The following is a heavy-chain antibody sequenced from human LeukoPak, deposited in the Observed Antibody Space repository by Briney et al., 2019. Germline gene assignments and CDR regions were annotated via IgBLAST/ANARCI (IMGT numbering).Heavy chain of an antibody. CDR2: ISYDGSNK. J-gene: IGHJ4*02. V-gene: IGHV3-30-3*01. CDR3: ARSRYSYGPDY. Sequence: GSLRLSCAASGFTFSSYAMHWVRQAPGKGLEWVAVISYDGSNKYYADSVKGRFTISRDNSKNTLYLQMNSLRAEDTAVYYCARSRYSYGPDYWGQGTLVTVSS. CDR1: GFTFSSYA. D-gene: IGHD5-18*01.